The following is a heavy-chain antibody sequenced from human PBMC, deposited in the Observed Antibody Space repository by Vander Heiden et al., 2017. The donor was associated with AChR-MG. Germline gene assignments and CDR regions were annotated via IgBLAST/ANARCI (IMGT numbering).Heavy chain of an antibody. CDR3: ARQTTFNSDYSGNMFDC. V-gene: IGHV4-39*01. CDR2: IYYDGST. D-gene: IGHD3-22*01. CDR1: GGSISSSSYF. Sequence: QLQLQESGPGLVKPSETLSLTCTVSGGSISSSSYFWGWIRQPPGKGLEWIGSIYYDGSTHYNPSLKSRVTISVDRSKNQFSLRLSSVTAADTAVYYCARQTTFNSDYSGNMFDCWGHVTLVTVSS. J-gene: IGHJ4*01.